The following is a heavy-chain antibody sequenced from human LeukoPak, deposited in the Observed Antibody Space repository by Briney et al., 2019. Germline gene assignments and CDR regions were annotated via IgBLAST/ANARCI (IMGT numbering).Heavy chain of an antibody. Sequence: GGSLRLSCAASGFTFSGYSMTWVRQTPGKGLEWVSGISGGGTRSGSTYYADSVKGRFTISRDISTNTLYLQMNSLSAEDTAVYYCAKPPYYDILTGYYMGIDYWGQGTLVTVSS. CDR3: AKPPYYDILTGYYMGIDY. V-gene: IGHV3-23*01. D-gene: IGHD3-9*01. J-gene: IGHJ4*02. CDR1: GFTFSGYS. CDR2: ISGGGTRSGST.